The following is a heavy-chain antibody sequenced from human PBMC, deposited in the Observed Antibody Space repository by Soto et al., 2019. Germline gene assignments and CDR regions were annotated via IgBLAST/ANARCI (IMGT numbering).Heavy chain of an antibody. CDR2: ISGSGGNT. D-gene: IGHD3-3*01. Sequence: EVQFLESGGGLVQRGGSLRLSCAGSGFTFISYAMSWVRQAPGKGLEWVSAISGSGGNTYYADSVKGRFTISRDNSKNTLFLQMNSLRAEDTAVYYCAKDTDGATYYDFWHYWGQGTLVTVSS. V-gene: IGHV3-23*01. CDR1: GFTFISYA. CDR3: AKDTDGATYYDFWHY. J-gene: IGHJ4*02.